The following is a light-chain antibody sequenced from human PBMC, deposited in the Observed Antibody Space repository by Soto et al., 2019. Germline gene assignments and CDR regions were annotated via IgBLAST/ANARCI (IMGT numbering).Light chain of an antibody. CDR3: QSYDTVCV. CDR2: EDN. Sequence: NFMLTQPHSVSESPGQTVTISCSASGGTIASNYVQWYQQRPGSVPTTVIYEDNRRPSGVPDRFSGSVDSSSNSASLTISGLKTEDEADYYCQSYDTVCVFCGGTKLTVL. J-gene: IGLJ3*02. V-gene: IGLV6-57*02. CDR1: GGTIASNY.